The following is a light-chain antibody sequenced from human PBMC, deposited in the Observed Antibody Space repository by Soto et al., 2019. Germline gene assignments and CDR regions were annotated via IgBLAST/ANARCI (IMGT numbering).Light chain of an antibody. Sequence: EIVLTQSPGTLSLSPGERATLSCRASQSVSSNYLAWYQQKPGQAPRLLIYGASSRATGIPDRFGGSGSGTDFTLTISRLEPEDFAVYYCQQHNQWPITFGQGTRLEIK. J-gene: IGKJ5*01. CDR3: QQHNQWPIT. V-gene: IGKV3-20*01. CDR2: GAS. CDR1: QSVSSNY.